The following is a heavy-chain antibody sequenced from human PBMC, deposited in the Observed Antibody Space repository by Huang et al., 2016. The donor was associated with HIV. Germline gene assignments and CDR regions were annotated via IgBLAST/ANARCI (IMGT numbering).Heavy chain of an antibody. Sequence: QVQLMQSGVEVKKPGASVKVSCRASGYTFTNYGVSWVRQAPGQGLEWMGGSSAYNGNTYYEQKFQVRVIMTTDTSTSTAYMELKSLTSDDTAVYYCARDGRMVIDPFDIWGQGTRVTVSS. J-gene: IGHJ3*02. CDR2: SSAYNGNT. V-gene: IGHV1-18*01. CDR1: GYTFTNYG. D-gene: IGHD2-8*01. CDR3: ARDGRMVIDPFDI.